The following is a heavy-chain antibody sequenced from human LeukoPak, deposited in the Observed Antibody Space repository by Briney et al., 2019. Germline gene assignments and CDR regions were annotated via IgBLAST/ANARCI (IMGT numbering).Heavy chain of an antibody. V-gene: IGHV3-23*01. CDR2: ITGNGGST. D-gene: IGHD6-19*01. CDR3: AKDARRTNGWYFFDY. J-gene: IGHJ4*02. Sequence: GGSLRLSCAASGFTFSSYAMSWVRQAPGKGLEWVSTITGNGGSTFYADSVKGRFTISRDNSKNTLFLQMNSLRAEDTAVYYCAKDARRTNGWYFFDYWGQGTLVTVSS. CDR1: GFTFSSYA.